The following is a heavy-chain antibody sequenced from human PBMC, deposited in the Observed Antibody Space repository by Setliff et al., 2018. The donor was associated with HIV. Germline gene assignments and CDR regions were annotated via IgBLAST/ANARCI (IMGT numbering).Heavy chain of an antibody. CDR3: ARSNPDILSGYY. D-gene: IGHD3-9*01. V-gene: IGHV4-59*01. Sequence: SETLSLTCSVSGGSISTYYWSWIRQPPGKGLEWIGYVYHSGTANYNPSLRSRVTISVDASKNQFSLKLTSVTAADTAVYYCARSNPDILSGYY. CDR2: VYHSGTA. CDR1: GGSISTYY. J-gene: IGHJ6*01.